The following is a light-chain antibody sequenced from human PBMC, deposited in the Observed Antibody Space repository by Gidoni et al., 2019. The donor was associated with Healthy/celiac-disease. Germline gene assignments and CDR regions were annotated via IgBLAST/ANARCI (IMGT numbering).Light chain of an antibody. CDR3: AAWDDSLSGVV. Sequence: QSVLTQPPSASGTPGQRVTISCSGSSSNIGSNYVYWYQQLPGTAPKLLIYRNNQRPSGVPDRFSGSNSGTSASLAIIGLRSEDEADYYCAAWDDSLSGVVFGGGTKLTVL. CDR2: RNN. J-gene: IGLJ2*01. V-gene: IGLV1-47*01. CDR1: SSNIGSNY.